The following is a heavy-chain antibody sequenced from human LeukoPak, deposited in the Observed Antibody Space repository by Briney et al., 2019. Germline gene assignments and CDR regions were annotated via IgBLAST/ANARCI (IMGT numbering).Heavy chain of an antibody. CDR2: IDSDGTNT. CDR3: AKDEAGDPSGWYPFDY. CDR1: EFTFSTYC. D-gene: IGHD6-19*01. J-gene: IGHJ4*02. Sequence: TGGSLRLSCAASEFTFSTYCMHWVRQAPGKGLVWVSRIDSDGTNTDYADSVKGRFTISRDNSKNTLYLQMNSLRAEDTAVYYCAKDEAGDPSGWYPFDYWGQGTLVTVSS. V-gene: IGHV3-74*01.